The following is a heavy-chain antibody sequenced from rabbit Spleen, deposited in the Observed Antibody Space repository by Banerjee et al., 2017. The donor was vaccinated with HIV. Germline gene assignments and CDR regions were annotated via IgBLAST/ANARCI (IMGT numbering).Heavy chain of an antibody. J-gene: IGHJ4*01. V-gene: IGHV1S45*01. D-gene: IGHD2-1*01. CDR1: GFSFSNKVV. CDR3: VRDQAGDADYGPYYLNL. Sequence: QEQVVESGGGLVKPEGSLTLTCTASGFSFSNKVVMCWVRQAPGKGLEWIACINGVTGKAVYANWVNGRFTISSHNAQNTLYLQLSSLTAADTATYFCVRDQAGDADYGPYYLNLWGPGTLVTVS. CDR2: INGVTGKA.